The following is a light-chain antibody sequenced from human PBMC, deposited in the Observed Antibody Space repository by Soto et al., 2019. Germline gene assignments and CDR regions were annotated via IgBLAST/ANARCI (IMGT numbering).Light chain of an antibody. CDR2: DAY. CDR3: QQRHMWPIT. CDR1: QSVSSN. Sequence: EIVMTQSPATLSVSPGESATLSCRASQSVSSNLAWHQQKPGQAPRLLIYDAYNRATGIPPRFSGSGSGTDFTLTISSLEPEDSAVYYCQQRHMWPITFGQGTRLEIK. J-gene: IGKJ5*01. V-gene: IGKV3-11*01.